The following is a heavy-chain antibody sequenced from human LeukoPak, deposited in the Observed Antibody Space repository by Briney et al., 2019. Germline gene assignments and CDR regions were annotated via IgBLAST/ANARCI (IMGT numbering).Heavy chain of an antibody. D-gene: IGHD2-21*02. V-gene: IGHV3-23*01. CDR2: ISGSGGST. Sequence: PGGSLRLSCAASGFTFSSYAMSRVRQAPGKGLEWVSAISGSGGSTYYADSVKGRFTISRDNSKNTLYLQMNSLRAEDTAVYYCAKDEGGYCGGDCYSSPFQHWGQGTLVTVSS. CDR3: AKDEGGYCGGDCYSSPFQH. J-gene: IGHJ1*01. CDR1: GFTFSSYA.